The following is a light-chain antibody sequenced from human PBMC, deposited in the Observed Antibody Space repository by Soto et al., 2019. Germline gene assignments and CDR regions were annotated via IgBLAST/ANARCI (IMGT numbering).Light chain of an antibody. CDR2: LGS. Sequence: IVMTQSPLSLPVTPGEPASISCRSSQSLLHSDGYIYLDWYLQRPGQSPQLLICLGSNRASGVPDRVSGSGSGTHFTLTISRVEAEDCGVYYCMQALQTPWTFGQGTRVEVK. J-gene: IGKJ1*01. CDR3: MQALQTPWT. V-gene: IGKV2-28*01. CDR1: QSLLHSDGYIY.